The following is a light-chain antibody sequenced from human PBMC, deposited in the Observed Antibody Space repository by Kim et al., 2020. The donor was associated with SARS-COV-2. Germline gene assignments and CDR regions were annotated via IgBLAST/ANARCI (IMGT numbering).Light chain of an antibody. J-gene: IGLJ3*02. Sequence: PGGTVTLTCGSRTGAVTSAHFPFGFQPEPGQAPNTLIYDITERRSLTPARFSDSRLGDKAALTLSGAQPEDEADYYCLLFYSGVRVFGGGTQLTVL. CDR1: TGAVTSAHF. CDR3: LLFYSGVRV. CDR2: DIT. V-gene: IGLV7-46*01.